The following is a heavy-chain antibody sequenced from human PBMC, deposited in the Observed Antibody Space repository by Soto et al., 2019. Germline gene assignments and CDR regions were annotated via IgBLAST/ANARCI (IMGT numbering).Heavy chain of an antibody. V-gene: IGHV1-69*01. CDR2: IIPISDTT. CDR1: GGTFSSYA. J-gene: IGHJ6*02. Sequence: QVQLVQSGAEVKKPGSSVKVSCKASGGTFSSYAISWVRQARGQGLEWMGGIIPISDTTNYAQKFQGRVTITADESTSTAYMELSSLRSDDTAVYYCARSQGSSTSLEIYYSYYYGMDVWGQATTVTVSS. CDR3: ARSQGSSTSLEIYYSYYYGMDV. D-gene: IGHD2-2*01.